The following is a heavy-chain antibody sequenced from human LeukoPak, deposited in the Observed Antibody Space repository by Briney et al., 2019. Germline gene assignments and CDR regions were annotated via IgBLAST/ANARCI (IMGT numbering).Heavy chain of an antibody. CDR3: ARMDYYDSSDQAKDY. Sequence: ASVKVSCKAFGYTFTSYYMHWVRQAPGQGLEWMGIINPSGGSTSYAQKFQGRVTMTRDTSTSTVYMELSSLRSEDTAVYYCARMDYYDSSDQAKDYWGQGTLVTVSS. CDR1: GYTFTSYY. CDR2: INPSGGST. D-gene: IGHD3-22*01. V-gene: IGHV1-46*01. J-gene: IGHJ4*02.